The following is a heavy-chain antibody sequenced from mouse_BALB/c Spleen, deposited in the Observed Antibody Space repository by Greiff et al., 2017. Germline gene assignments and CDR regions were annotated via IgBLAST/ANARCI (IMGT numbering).Heavy chain of an antibody. CDR3: ARVRGNYRDPMDY. CDR2: ISSGGSYT. Sequence: EVMLVESGGGLVKPGGSLKLSCAASGFTFSSYAMSWVRQSPEKRLEWVAEISSGGSYTYYPDTVTGRFTISRDNAKNTLYLEMSSLRSEDTAMYYCARVRGNYRDPMDYWGQGTSVTVSS. CDR1: GFTFSSYA. J-gene: IGHJ4*01. V-gene: IGHV5-9-4*01. D-gene: IGHD2-1*01.